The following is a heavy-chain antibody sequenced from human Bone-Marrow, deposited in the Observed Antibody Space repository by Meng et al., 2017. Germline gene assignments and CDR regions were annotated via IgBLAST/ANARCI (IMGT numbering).Heavy chain of an antibody. V-gene: IGHV4-39*07. Sequence: QLQLQESGPGLVKPSETLSLTCTVSGGSISSSSYYWGWIRQPPGKGLEWIGEINHSGSPDYNTSLKSRVTISVDTSKNQFSLKLSSVTAADTAVYYCARGQLILRNWGQGTLVTVSS. D-gene: IGHD2/OR15-2a*01. J-gene: IGHJ4*02. CDR3: ARGQLILRN. CDR2: INHSGSP. CDR1: GGSISSSSYY.